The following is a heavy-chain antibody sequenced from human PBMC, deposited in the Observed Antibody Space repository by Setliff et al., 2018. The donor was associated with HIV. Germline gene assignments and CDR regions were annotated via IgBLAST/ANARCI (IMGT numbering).Heavy chain of an antibody. CDR1: GYSIRSGYY. CDR2: IYHSGST. Sequence: SETLSLTCAVSGYSIRSGYYWGWIRQPPGKGLEWIGSIYHSGSTYYNPSLKSRVSISVDTSKNQFSLKLSSVTAADTAVYYCARHESGRSSSRSNFDYWGQGTLVTVS. J-gene: IGHJ4*02. CDR3: ARHESGRSSSRSNFDY. D-gene: IGHD6-13*01. V-gene: IGHV4-38-2*01.